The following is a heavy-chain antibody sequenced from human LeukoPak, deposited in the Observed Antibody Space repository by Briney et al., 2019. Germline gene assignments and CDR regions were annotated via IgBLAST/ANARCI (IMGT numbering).Heavy chain of an antibody. J-gene: IGHJ4*02. V-gene: IGHV3-11*04. CDR1: GFTFSDYY. CDR2: ISSSGSTI. D-gene: IGHD5-18*01. CDR3: ARRATTERGHSYGLDF. Sequence: GGSLRLSCAASGFTFSDYYMSWIRQAPGKGLEWVSYISSSGSTIYYADSVKGRFTISRDNSKNTLYLQMNSLRAEDTAMYYCARRATTERGHSYGLDFWGQGTLVTVSS.